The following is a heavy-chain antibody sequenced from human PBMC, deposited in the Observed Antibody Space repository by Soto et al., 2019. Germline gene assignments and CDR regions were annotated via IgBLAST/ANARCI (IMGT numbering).Heavy chain of an antibody. V-gene: IGHV3-23*01. Sequence: GGSLRLSCAASGFTFSSYAMSWVRQAPGKGLEWVSAISGSGGSTYYADSVKGRFTISRDNSKNTLYLQMNSLRAEDTAVYYCAKDSLSSGWYYYFDYWGQGALVTVSS. CDR1: GFTFSSYA. D-gene: IGHD6-19*01. CDR3: AKDSLSSGWYYYFDY. CDR2: ISGSGGST. J-gene: IGHJ4*02.